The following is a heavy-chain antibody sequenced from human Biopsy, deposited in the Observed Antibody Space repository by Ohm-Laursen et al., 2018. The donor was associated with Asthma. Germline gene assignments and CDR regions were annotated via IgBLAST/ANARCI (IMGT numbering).Heavy chain of an antibody. J-gene: IGHJ5*02. D-gene: IGHD4-17*01. Sequence: TLSLTCTVSGGSINIGDYYWSWIRQHPVKGLEWIGYIYYSGSTYYNPSLKCRVSISLDTSKNQFSLSLTSVTAADTAVYYCARTTYGDDGFDPWGQGTLVTVSS. CDR1: GGSINIGDYY. CDR3: ARTTYGDDGFDP. V-gene: IGHV4-31*03. CDR2: IYYSGST.